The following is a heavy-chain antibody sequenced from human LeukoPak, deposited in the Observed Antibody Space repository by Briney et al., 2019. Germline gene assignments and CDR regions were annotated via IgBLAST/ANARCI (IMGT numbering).Heavy chain of an antibody. D-gene: IGHD4/OR15-4a*01. Sequence: ASVKVSCKPAGYTFTGVGISRVRQAPGQGLEWMGWISAYNGNTNYTQKLQGRVTMTTDTYTSTAYMDLRSLRSDYPAEYHCARPLTIGPRRDDYWGQGTLVTVSS. J-gene: IGHJ4*02. CDR2: ISAYNGNT. CDR3: ARPLTIGPRRDDY. CDR1: GYTFTGVG. V-gene: IGHV1-18*01.